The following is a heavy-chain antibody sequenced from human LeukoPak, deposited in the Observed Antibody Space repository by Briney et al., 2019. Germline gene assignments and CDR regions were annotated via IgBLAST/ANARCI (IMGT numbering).Heavy chain of an antibody. CDR2: INSDGINT. J-gene: IGHJ4*02. D-gene: IGHD6-19*01. CDR1: GFTFSNYW. CDR3: AKAAGA. V-gene: IGHV3-74*01. Sequence: GGSLRLSCAASGFTFSNYWMHWVRQAPGKGLVWVSRINSDGINTSYADSVKGRFTISRDNSKNTLYLQMNSLRAEDTAVYYCAKAAGAWGQGTLVTVSS.